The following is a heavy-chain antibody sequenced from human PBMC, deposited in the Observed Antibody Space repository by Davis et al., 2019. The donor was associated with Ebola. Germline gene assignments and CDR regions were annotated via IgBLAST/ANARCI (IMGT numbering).Heavy chain of an antibody. CDR1: GFTFSSYG. CDR3: AKDILLDYYYYYGMDV. Sequence: GGSLRLSCAASGFTFSSYGMHWVRQAPGKGLEWVAVISYDGSNKYYADSVKGRFTISRDNSKNSLYLQMNSLRTEDTALYYCAKDILLDYYYYYGMDVWGQGTTVTVSS. CDR2: ISYDGSNK. J-gene: IGHJ6*02. V-gene: IGHV3-30*18. D-gene: IGHD1-1*01.